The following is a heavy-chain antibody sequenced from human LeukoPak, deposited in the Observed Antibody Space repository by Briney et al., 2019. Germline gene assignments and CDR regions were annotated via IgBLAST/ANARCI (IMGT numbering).Heavy chain of an antibody. Sequence: SETLSLTCTVSGGSMSPYYWSWIRQPPGKGLEWIGYIYSSGTTNYNPSLKGRVTISADTSKNQFSLRLRSVTAADTAVYYCARGLNNRKSGRRFDVFEIWGQGTMVTVSS. V-gene: IGHV4-59*01. J-gene: IGHJ3*02. CDR3: ARGLNNRKSGRRFDVFEI. CDR1: GGSMSPYY. CDR2: IYSSGTT. D-gene: IGHD1-14*01.